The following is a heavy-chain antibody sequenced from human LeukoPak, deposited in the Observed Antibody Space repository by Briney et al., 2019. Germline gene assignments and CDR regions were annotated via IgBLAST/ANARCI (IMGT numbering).Heavy chain of an antibody. D-gene: IGHD6-13*01. CDR1: GGSISSYY. CDR3: ARHSSSWYNWFDP. CDR2: IYYSGSN. J-gene: IGHJ5*02. Sequence: SETLSLTCTVSGGSISSYYWSWIRQPPGKGLEWIGYIYYSGSNNYSTSLKSRVTISVDTSKNQFSLKLSSVTAEDTAVYYCARHSSSWYNWFDPWGQGTLVTVSS. V-gene: IGHV4-59*08.